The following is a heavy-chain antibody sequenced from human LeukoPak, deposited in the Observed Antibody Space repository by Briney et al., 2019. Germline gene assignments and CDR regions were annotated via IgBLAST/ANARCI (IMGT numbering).Heavy chain of an antibody. J-gene: IGHJ1*01. Sequence: SVKVSCKASGGTFSSYAISWVRQAPGQGLEWMGRIIPILGIANYAQKFQGRVTITADKSTSTAYMELSSLRSEDTAVYYCARSRVLSYYDSSGYYGWGQGTLVTVSS. V-gene: IGHV1-69*04. CDR2: IIPILGIA. CDR1: GGTFSSYA. D-gene: IGHD3-22*01. CDR3: ARSRVLSYYDSSGYYG.